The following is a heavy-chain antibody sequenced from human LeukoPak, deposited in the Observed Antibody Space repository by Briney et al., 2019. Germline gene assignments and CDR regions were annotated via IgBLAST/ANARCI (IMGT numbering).Heavy chain of an antibody. CDR1: GFTFSSYW. CDR3: ARLHYDFWSGYHTRGGFDY. V-gene: IGHV3-21*01. CDR2: IGSSSSYI. D-gene: IGHD3-3*01. J-gene: IGHJ4*02. Sequence: PGGSLRLSCAASGFTFSSYWMTWVRQAPGKGLEWVSSIGSSSSYIYYADSVKGRFTISRDNAKNSLYLQMNSLRAEDTAVYYCARLHYDFWSGYHTRGGFDYWGQGTLVTVSS.